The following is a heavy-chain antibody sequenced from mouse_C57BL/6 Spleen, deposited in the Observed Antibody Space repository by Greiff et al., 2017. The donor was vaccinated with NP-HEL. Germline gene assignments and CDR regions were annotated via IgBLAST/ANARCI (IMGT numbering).Heavy chain of an antibody. V-gene: IGHV1-15*01. CDR2: IDPETGGT. CDR1: GYTFTDYE. Sequence: QVQLQQSGAELVRPGASVTLSCKASGYTFTDYEMHWVKQTPVHGLEWIGAIDPETGGTAYNQKFKGKAILTADKSSSTAYMELRSLTSEDSAVYYCTRRAYYSNYEDWYFDVWGTGTTVTVSS. J-gene: IGHJ1*03. D-gene: IGHD2-5*01. CDR3: TRRAYYSNYEDWYFDV.